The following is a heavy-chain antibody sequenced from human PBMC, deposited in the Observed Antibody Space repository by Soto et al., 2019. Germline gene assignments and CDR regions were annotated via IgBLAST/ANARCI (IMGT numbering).Heavy chain of an antibody. D-gene: IGHD4-4*01. J-gene: IGHJ6*03. CDR2: INHSGST. Sequence: SETLSLTCAVYGGSFSGYYWSWIRQPPGKGLEWIGEINHSGSTNYNPSLKSRVTISVDTSKNQFSLKLSSVTAADTAVYYCARLTPGPPNTVTTYSRYYYYYYYMDVWGKGTTVTVSS. CDR3: ARLTPGPPNTVTTYSRYYYYYYYMDV. V-gene: IGHV4-34*01. CDR1: GGSFSGYY.